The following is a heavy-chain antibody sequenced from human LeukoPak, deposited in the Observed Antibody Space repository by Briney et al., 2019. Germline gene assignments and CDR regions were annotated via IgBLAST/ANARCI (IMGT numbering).Heavy chain of an antibody. CDR1: GFIFNNYA. V-gene: IGHV3-74*01. CDR2: INSDGSHT. Sequence: GGSLRLSCAGSGFIFNNYAMHWVRQAPGKGLVWVSRINSDGSHTDYADSVKGRFTISRDNAKNTLYLQMNSLRAEDTAVYYCASHSTFVGGATESIDYWGQGTLVTVSS. J-gene: IGHJ4*02. D-gene: IGHD1-26*01. CDR3: ASHSTFVGGATESIDY.